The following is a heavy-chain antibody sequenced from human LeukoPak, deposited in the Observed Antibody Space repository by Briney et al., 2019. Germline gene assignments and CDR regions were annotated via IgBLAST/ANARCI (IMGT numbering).Heavy chain of an antibody. J-gene: IGHJ4*02. CDR3: ARDPTYGSGTTNY. Sequence: GGSLRLSCAASGFTFSSYAVSWVRQAPGKGLEWVANIKQDGHEKYYVDSVKGRFTISRDNAKNSLYLQMNSLRAEDTAVYYCARDPTYGSGTTNYWGQGTLVTVSS. CDR1: GFTFSSYA. CDR2: IKQDGHEK. V-gene: IGHV3-7*01. D-gene: IGHD3-10*01.